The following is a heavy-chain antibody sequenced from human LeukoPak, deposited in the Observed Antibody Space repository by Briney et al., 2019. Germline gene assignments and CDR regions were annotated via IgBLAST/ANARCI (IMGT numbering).Heavy chain of an antibody. CDR2: IYYSGST. Sequence: SETLSLTCTVSGGSISSSSYYWGWIRQPPGKGLEWIGRIYYSGSTYYNPSLKSRVTISVDTSKTQFSLKLSSVTAADAAVYYCARYCSGGSCYHAFDIWGQGTMVTVSS. V-gene: IGHV4-39*07. CDR1: GGSISSSSYY. CDR3: ARYCSGGSCYHAFDI. J-gene: IGHJ3*02. D-gene: IGHD2-15*01.